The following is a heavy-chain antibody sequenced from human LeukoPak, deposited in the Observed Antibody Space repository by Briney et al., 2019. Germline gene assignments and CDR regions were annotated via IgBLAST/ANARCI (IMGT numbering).Heavy chain of an antibody. J-gene: IGHJ6*02. Sequence: GRSLRLSCAASGFAFSNYGMHWVRQAPGKGLEWVAVIWYDGSNKYYADSVKGRFTISRDNSKNTLYLQMNSLRAEDTAVYYCAREMYYYGMDVWGQGTTVTVSS. V-gene: IGHV3-33*01. CDR2: IWYDGSNK. CDR1: GFAFSNYG. CDR3: AREMYYYGMDV.